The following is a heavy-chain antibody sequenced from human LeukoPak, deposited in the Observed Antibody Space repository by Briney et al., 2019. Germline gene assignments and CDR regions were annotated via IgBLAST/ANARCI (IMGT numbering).Heavy chain of an antibody. V-gene: IGHV3-30-3*01. CDR3: AKAVGATPLVY. Sequence: TGGSLRLSCAASGFTFSSYAMHWVRQAPGKGLEWVAVISYDRSNKYYADSVKGRFTISRDNSKNTLYLQMNSLRAEDTALYYCAKAVGATPLVYWGQGALVTVSS. CDR2: ISYDRSNK. D-gene: IGHD1-26*01. J-gene: IGHJ4*02. CDR1: GFTFSSYA.